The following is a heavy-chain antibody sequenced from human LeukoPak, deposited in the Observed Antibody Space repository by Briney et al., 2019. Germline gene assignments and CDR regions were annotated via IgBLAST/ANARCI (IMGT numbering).Heavy chain of an antibody. CDR1: GFIFSDYA. V-gene: IGHV3-23*01. CDR2: ISGSGVST. Sequence: GGSLRLSCAGSGFIFSDYAMSWVRQAPGKGLECASTISGSGVSTYYADSVKGRFTISRDNSKNTLHLQMNSLRAEDTAVYYCARTPYSSDWYYGMDVWGQGTTVTVSS. J-gene: IGHJ6*02. D-gene: IGHD6-19*01. CDR3: ARTPYSSDWYYGMDV.